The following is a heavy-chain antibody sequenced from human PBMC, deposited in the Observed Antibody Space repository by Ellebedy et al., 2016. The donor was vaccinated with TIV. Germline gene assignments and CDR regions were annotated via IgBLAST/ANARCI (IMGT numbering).Heavy chain of an antibody. J-gene: IGHJ6*02. CDR1: GFTFSSYW. D-gene: IGHD2-8*01. Sequence: GESLKISCAASGFTFSSYWMHSVRQAPGKGLVWVSLINSDGSRTTYADSVKGRFTIARENAKNTRYLQMNSLRAEDTAVYYCARGACMLLSCRSGYGMDVWGQGTTVTVSS. CDR2: INSDGSRT. CDR3: ARGACMLLSCRSGYGMDV. V-gene: IGHV3-74*01.